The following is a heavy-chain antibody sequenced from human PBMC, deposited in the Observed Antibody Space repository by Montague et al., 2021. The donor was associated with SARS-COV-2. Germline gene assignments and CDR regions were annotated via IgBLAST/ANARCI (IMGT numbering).Heavy chain of an antibody. Sequence: CAISGDSVAMDGARWSWDRQSPSLGFRWQVMRYYRSEWYNDYAESVKSRITIDPDTSKHQFSLHLNSVTPEDTAVYYCARIPVGSKYYFDFWGQGTLVTVSS. CDR3: ARIPVGSKYYFDF. J-gene: IGHJ4*02. V-gene: IGHV6-1*01. CDR2: RYYRSEWYN. D-gene: IGHD2-2*01. CDR1: GDSVAMDGAR.